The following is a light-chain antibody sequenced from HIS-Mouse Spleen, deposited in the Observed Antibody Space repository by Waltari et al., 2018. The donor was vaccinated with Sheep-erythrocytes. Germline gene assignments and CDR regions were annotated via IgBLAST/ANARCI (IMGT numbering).Light chain of an antibody. CDR1: SSDVGSYNL. CDR2: AGS. Sequence: QSALTQPASVSGSPGQSITISCTGTSSDVGSYNLVSWYQQHPGKAPKLMIYAGSKRSSGVSNRFSGSNSGNTASLTISGLQAEDEADYYCCSYAGSSTPWVFGGGTKLTVL. J-gene: IGLJ3*02. V-gene: IGLV2-23*01. CDR3: CSYAGSSTPWV.